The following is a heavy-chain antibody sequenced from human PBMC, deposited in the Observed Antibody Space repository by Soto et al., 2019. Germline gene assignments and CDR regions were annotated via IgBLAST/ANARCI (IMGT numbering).Heavy chain of an antibody. CDR1: GFTFSSYT. CDR3: ARDPRVTNAGVVTKGGYYYNYMDV. D-gene: IGHD3-10*01. V-gene: IGHV3-21*01. CDR2: ISSNSRYI. Sequence: EVQMVESGGGLVKPGGSLRLSCAASGFTFSSYTMNWVRRAPGKGLEWVSSISSNSRYIFYADPVKGRFTISRDNAKNSLYLQMNSLRAEDAAVYYCARDPRVTNAGVVTKGGYYYNYMDVWGKGTTVTVSS. J-gene: IGHJ6*03.